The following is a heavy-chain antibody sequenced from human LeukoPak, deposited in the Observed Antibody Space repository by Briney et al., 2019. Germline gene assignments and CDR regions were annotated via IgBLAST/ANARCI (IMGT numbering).Heavy chain of an antibody. CDR2: INHSGST. CDR3: ARILPFDP. J-gene: IGHJ5*02. D-gene: IGHD3-3*01. CDR1: GGSFSGYY. Sequence: SETLSLTCAVYGGSFSGYYWSWIRQPPGKGLEWIGEINHSGSTNYNSSLKSRVTISVDTSKNQFSLKLSSVTAADTAVYYCARILPFDPWGQGTLVTVSS. V-gene: IGHV4-34*01.